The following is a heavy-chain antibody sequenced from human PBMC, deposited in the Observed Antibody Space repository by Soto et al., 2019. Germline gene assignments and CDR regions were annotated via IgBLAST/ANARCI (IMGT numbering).Heavy chain of an antibody. J-gene: IGHJ4*02. Sequence: WGSLRLSCAAPGFTVISNYIIWFRHSPLKGLEWVSVIYSGGSTYYADSVKGRFTISRDNSKNTLYLQMNSLRAEDTAVYYCARQPRSGYCSGGSCISSYYFDYWGQGTLVTVSS. CDR1: GFTVISNY. V-gene: IGHV3-53*01. CDR3: ARQPRSGYCSGGSCISSYYFDY. CDR2: IYSGGST. D-gene: IGHD2-15*01.